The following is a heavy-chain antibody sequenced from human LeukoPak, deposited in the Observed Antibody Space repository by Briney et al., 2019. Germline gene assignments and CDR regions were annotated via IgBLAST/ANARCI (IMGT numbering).Heavy chain of an antibody. D-gene: IGHD4-17*01. CDR3: ASGGNYGDHFDY. Sequence: SETLSLTCTVSGGSISSYYWSWIRQPPGKGLEWIGYIYYSGSTNYTPSLKSRVTISVDTSKNQFSLKLSSVTAADTAVYYCASGGNYGDHFDYWGQGTLVTVSS. CDR2: IYYSGST. J-gene: IGHJ4*02. CDR1: GGSISSYY. V-gene: IGHV4-59*08.